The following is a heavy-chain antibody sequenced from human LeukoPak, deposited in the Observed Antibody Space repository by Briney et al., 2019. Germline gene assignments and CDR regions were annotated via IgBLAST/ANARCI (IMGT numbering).Heavy chain of an antibody. V-gene: IGHV3-7*05. Sequence: GGSLRLSCAASEFTFSRYWMSWVRQAPGKGLEWVANIKQDGSEKYYVDSVKGRFTISRDNAENSLYLQMNSLRAEDTAVYYCARVKWLPQFAIDYWGQGTLVTVSS. CDR3: ARVKWLPQFAIDY. CDR2: IKQDGSEK. J-gene: IGHJ4*02. CDR1: EFTFSRYW. D-gene: IGHD6-19*01.